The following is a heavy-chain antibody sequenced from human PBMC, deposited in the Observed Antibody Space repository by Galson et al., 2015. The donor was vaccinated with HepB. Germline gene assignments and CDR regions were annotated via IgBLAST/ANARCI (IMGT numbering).Heavy chain of an antibody. Sequence: SVKVSCKASGYSFISYYLHWVRQAPGQGLEWLGVINPNAGSTSYAQNLQGRVTMTRDTSTSTVYMELSSLRSEDTAIYFCARGHRVAVATAVGSDYWGQGTLVTVSS. V-gene: IGHV1-46*01. CDR1: GYSFISYY. J-gene: IGHJ4*02. CDR3: ARGHRVAVATAVGSDY. D-gene: IGHD5-12*01. CDR2: INPNAGST.